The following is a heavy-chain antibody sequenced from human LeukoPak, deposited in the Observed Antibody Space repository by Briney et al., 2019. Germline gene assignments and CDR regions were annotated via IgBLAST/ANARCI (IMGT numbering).Heavy chain of an antibody. CDR1: GFTFSTYA. D-gene: IGHD3-22*01. CDR3: ARDRGRYYDSRGFYWGYYFDY. Sequence: GGSLRLSCAASGFTFSTYAVNWVRQAPGKGLEWVSTISGSGDSTYYADSVKGRFTISRDNSKDTLYLQMSSGRVDDTAVYYCARDRGRYYDSRGFYWGYYFDYWGQGTLVTVSS. V-gene: IGHV3-23*01. CDR2: ISGSGDST. J-gene: IGHJ4*02.